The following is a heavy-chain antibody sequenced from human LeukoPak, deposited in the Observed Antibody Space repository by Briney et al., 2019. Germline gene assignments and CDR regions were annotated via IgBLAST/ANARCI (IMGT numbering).Heavy chain of an antibody. J-gene: IGHJ4*02. Sequence: GGSLRLSCAASGFTFSSYAMSWVRQAPGKGLEWVSVIYSGGSTYYADSVKGRFTISRDNSKNTLYLQMNSLRAEDTAVYYCARGKQLAHFDYWGQGTLVTVSS. CDR2: IYSGGST. V-gene: IGHV3-53*01. CDR3: ARGKQLAHFDY. CDR1: GFTFSSYA. D-gene: IGHD5-18*01.